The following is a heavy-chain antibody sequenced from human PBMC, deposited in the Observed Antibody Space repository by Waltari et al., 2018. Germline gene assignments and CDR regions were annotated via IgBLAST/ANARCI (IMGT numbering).Heavy chain of an antibody. CDR1: GFRFGDYG. V-gene: IGHV3-49*04. CDR2: IRSKTYGGTR. Sequence: EVQLVESGGGLVQPGRSLRLSCTASGFRFGDYGMTWVSHAPGKGLEWVGMIRSKTYGGTREFAASVKGRFTISRDDSKSIAFLDMNSLETEDTAVYYCSRSMTVSGAKYYFDSWGQGTLVTVSS. D-gene: IGHD3-22*01. J-gene: IGHJ4*02. CDR3: SRSMTVSGAKYYFDS.